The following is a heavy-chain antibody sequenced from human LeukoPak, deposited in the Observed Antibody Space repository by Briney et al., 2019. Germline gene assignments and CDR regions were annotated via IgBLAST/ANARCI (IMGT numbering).Heavy chain of an antibody. CDR2: MNPKSGNT. V-gene: IGHV1-8*01. CDR3: ARDQDIVVVVAALRQREMGGFDP. J-gene: IGHJ5*02. Sequence: ASVTVSFKSSGYTFTNYDINWVRQATGRGPEWMGWMNPKSGNTGYAQKFQGRVTMTRNTSISTAYMELSSLRSDDTAVYYCARDQDIVVVVAALRQREMGGFDPWGQGTLVTVSS. D-gene: IGHD2-15*01. CDR1: GYTFTNYD.